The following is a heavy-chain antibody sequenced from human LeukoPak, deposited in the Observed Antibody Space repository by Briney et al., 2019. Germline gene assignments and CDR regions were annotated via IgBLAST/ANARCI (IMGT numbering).Heavy chain of an antibody. CDR2: ISGSGGST. Sequence: GGSLRLSCAASGFTFSSYAMSWVRQAPGKGLEWVSAISGSGGSTYYADSVKGRFTISRDNSKNTLYLQMNSLRAEDTAVYYCAKDVYYYDSSGSVHKYFDYWGQGTLVTVSS. CDR1: GFTFSSYA. D-gene: IGHD3-22*01. V-gene: IGHV3-23*01. J-gene: IGHJ4*02. CDR3: AKDVYYYDSSGSVHKYFDY.